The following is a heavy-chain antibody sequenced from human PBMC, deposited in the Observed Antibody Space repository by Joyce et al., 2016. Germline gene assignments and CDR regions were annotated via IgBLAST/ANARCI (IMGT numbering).Heavy chain of an antibody. CDR1: GFTVSGNY. Sequence: EVQLVESGGGLIQPGGSLRLSCAASGFTVSGNYMSWFRQAPGKGLEWFSVIYSGGSTYYADSVKGRFTISRDNSKNTLDLQMNSLRAEDTAVYYCASQYQHRYYYYGMDVWGQGTTVTVSS. CDR3: ASQYQHRYYYYGMDV. V-gene: IGHV3-53*01. D-gene: IGHD3-3*02. J-gene: IGHJ6*02. CDR2: IYSGGST.